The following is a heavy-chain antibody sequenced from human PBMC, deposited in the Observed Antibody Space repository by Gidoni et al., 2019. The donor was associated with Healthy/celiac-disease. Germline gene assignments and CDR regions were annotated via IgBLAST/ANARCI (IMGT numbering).Heavy chain of an antibody. CDR3: ARDLGGDVGAEFGLDY. D-gene: IGHD1-26*01. CDR1: GGSISSYY. CDR2: IYYSGST. J-gene: IGHJ4*02. Sequence: QVQLQESGPGLVKPSETLSLPCTVSGGSISSYYWSWIRQPPGKGLEWIGYIYYSGSTNYNPSLKSRVTISVDTSKNQFSLKLSSVTAADTAVYYCARDLGGDVGAEFGLDYWGQGTLVTVSS. V-gene: IGHV4-59*01.